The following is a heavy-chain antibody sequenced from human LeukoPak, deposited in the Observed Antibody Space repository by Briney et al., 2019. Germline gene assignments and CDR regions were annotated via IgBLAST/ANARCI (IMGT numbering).Heavy chain of an antibody. Sequence: PSEPLSLTCAVYGGSFSGYYWSWIRQPPGKGLEWIGEINHSGSTNYNPSLKSRVTISVDTSKNQFSLKLSSVTAADTAVYYCASQALKDRRGQDYWGQGTLVTVSS. D-gene: IGHD3-3*02. CDR2: INHSGST. V-gene: IGHV4-34*01. J-gene: IGHJ4*02. CDR1: GGSFSGYY. CDR3: ASQALKDRRGQDY.